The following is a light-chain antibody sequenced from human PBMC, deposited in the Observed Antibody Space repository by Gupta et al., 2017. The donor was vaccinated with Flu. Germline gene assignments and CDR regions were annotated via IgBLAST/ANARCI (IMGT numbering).Light chain of an antibody. CDR1: SSDVADYQY. Sequence: QSALTQPAPVSRSPGQSMTISCTGTSSDVADYQYVSWYQQLPGNAPTLMIYEVNYRPSGVSNRFSASRHGNTDSLTLSRLQVEYEAEDDCCSYTNSNTLHVVFGGGTRLTVL. V-gene: IGLV2-14*01. CDR2: EVN. J-gene: IGLJ2*01. CDR3: CSYTNSNTLHVV.